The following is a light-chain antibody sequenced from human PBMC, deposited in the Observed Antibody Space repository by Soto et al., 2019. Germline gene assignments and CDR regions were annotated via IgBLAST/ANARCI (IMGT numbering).Light chain of an antibody. CDR2: EGS. Sequence: QSVLTQPASVSGSPGQSITISCTGTSSDVGSYNLVSWYQQHPGKAPKLMIYEGSKRPSGVSNRFSGSKSGNTASLTISGFQAEDEADYYCCSYAGSSTPLYVFGTGTKVTVL. CDR3: CSYAGSSTPLYV. J-gene: IGLJ1*01. CDR1: SSDVGSYNL. V-gene: IGLV2-23*01.